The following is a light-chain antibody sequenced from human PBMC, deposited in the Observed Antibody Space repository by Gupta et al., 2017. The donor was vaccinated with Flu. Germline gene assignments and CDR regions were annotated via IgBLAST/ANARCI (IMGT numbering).Light chain of an antibody. Sequence: QSALTQPASVSGSPGQSITISCAGTSSDVAHYDLVSWYQQHPGKAPKVMIYEFTKRPSGVSNRFSGAKSDNTASLTISGLQAEDEAEYYCCAYAGSTTYFVFGPGTKVTVL. V-gene: IGLV2-23*02. J-gene: IGLJ1*01. CDR3: CAYAGSTTYFV. CDR2: EFT. CDR1: SSDVAHYDL.